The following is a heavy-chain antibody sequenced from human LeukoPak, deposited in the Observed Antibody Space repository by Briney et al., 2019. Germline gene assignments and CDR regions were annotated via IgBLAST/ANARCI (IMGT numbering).Heavy chain of an antibody. V-gene: IGHV3-23*01. D-gene: IGHD5-18*01. J-gene: IGHJ4*02. CDR3: ARVGYNFGLDY. CDR1: GFTFSSNA. Sequence: GGSLRLSYSASGFTFSSNAMSWVRQASGKGLEWVAGISGSGGGTYYADSMKGRFTISRDNSKNTLSLQINSLRVEDTAVYYCARVGYNFGLDYWGQGALVTVSS. CDR2: ISGSGGGT.